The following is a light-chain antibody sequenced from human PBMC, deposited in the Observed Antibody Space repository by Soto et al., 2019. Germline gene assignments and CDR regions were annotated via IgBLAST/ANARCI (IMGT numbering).Light chain of an antibody. J-gene: IGKJ1*01. CDR3: QQYNNWPLT. V-gene: IGKV3-15*01. CDR2: DAF. CDR1: QSVSSN. Sequence: EIPITQSPTTLSESPGDRSTSSCRASQSVSSNLAWYQQKPGQAPRLLIYDAFTRATGIPARFSGSGSGTDFTLTISSLQSEDFAVYYCQQYNNWPLTFGQGTQVDIK.